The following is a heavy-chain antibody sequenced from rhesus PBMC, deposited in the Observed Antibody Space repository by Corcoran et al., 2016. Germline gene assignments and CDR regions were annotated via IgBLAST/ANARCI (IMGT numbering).Heavy chain of an antibody. CDR1: GYTFTDYY. V-gene: IGHV1S2*01. CDR2: INPYNGNT. J-gene: IGHJ2*01. Sequence: QVQLVQSGAEVKKPGSSVKVSCKASGYTFTDYYMHWVRQAPRQGLEWMGWINPYNGNTKYAQKFQGRVTMTRDTSTSTAYLGRSSLRSEDTAVDDCARGPGYCTGSGCYADWYFDLWGPGTPITISS. D-gene: IGHD2-21*01. CDR3: ARGPGYCTGSGCYADWYFDL.